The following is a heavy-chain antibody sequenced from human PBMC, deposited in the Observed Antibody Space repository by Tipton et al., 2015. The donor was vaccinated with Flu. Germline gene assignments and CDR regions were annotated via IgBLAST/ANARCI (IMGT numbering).Heavy chain of an antibody. CDR1: GFTFSSYW. J-gene: IGHJ6*02. D-gene: IGHD4-17*01. CDR3: AKDVEAFGDYDYYNYPMDV. Sequence: SLRLSCATSGFTFSSYWMHWVRQAPGKGLVWVSRINNDATTITYADSVKGRFTISRDNSKNTLFLQMNSLRPEDTAVYYCAKDVEAFGDYDYYNYPMDVWGQGTTVTVPS. V-gene: IGHV3-74*03. CDR2: INNDATTI.